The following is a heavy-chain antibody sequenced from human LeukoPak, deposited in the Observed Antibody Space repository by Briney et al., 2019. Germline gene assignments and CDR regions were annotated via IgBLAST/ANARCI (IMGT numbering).Heavy chain of an antibody. J-gene: IGHJ5*02. CDR2: INPNSGGT. CDR1: GYTFTAYY. CDR3: ARVKYRVMVRGVIPFDP. Sequence: ASVKVSCKASGYTFTAYYMHWVRQAPGQGLEWMGWINPNSGGTNYAQKFQGRVTMTRDTSISTAYMELSRLRSDDTAVYYCARVKYRVMVRGVIPFDPWGQGTLVTVSS. V-gene: IGHV1-2*02. D-gene: IGHD3-10*01.